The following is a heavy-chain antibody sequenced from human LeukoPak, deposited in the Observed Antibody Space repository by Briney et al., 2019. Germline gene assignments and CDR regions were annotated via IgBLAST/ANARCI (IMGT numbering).Heavy chain of an antibody. CDR3: ARDPTTVTVFDY. CDR2: ISSSSSYI. V-gene: IGHV3-21*01. D-gene: IGHD4-11*01. CDR1: GFTFSSDS. Sequence: GGALRVSCAAPGFTFSSDSMNWVRQAPGKGLEWVSSISSSSSYIYYADSVKGRFTISRDNAKNSLYLQMNSLRAEDTAVYYCARDPTTVTVFDYWGRGTLVTVSS. J-gene: IGHJ4*02.